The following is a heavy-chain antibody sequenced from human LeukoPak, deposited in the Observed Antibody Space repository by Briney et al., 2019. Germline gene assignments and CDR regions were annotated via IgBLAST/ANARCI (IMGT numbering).Heavy chain of an antibody. CDR2: ISSSGSTI. J-gene: IGHJ4*02. D-gene: IGHD6-19*01. V-gene: IGHV3-48*03. CDR3: ARLDWLVIM. Sequence: PGGSLRLSCAASGFTFSSYEMNWVRQAPGKGLEWVSYISSSGSTIYYADSVKGRFTISRDNAKNSLYLQMNSLRAEDTAVYYCARLDWLVIMWGQGTLVTVSS. CDR1: GFTFSSYE.